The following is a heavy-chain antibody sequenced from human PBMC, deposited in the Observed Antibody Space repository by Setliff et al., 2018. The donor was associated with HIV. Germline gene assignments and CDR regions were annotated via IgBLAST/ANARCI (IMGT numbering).Heavy chain of an antibody. Sequence: NPSETLSLTCTVSGGSISSGGYYWSWIRQHPGKGLEWIGYIYTSGSTNYNPSLKSRVTISVDTSKNQFSLKLSSVTAADTAVYYCARDRSRHYGAGGRLDVWGKGTTVTVSS. J-gene: IGHJ6*04. V-gene: IGHV4-61*08. CDR2: IYTSGST. CDR3: ARDRSRHYGAGGRLDV. CDR1: GGSISSGGYY. D-gene: IGHD4-17*01.